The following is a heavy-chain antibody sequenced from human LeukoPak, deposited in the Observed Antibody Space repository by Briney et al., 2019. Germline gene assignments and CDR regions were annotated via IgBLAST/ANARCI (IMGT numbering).Heavy chain of an antibody. CDR3: ARVVPKQQLVDAFDI. CDR2: VSYSGST. V-gene: IGHV4-59*11. CDR1: GGSISSHY. J-gene: IGHJ3*02. D-gene: IGHD6-13*01. Sequence: PSRTLSLTCTVSGGSISSHYWSWIRQPPGKGLEWIGYVSYSGSTNYNPSLKSRVSISVDTSKKQLSLKLSSVTAADTAVYYCARVVPKQQLVDAFDIWGQGTMVTVSS.